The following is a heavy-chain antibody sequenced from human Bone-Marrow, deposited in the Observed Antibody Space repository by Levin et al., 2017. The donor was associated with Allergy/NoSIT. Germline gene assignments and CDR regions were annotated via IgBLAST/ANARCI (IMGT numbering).Heavy chain of an antibody. J-gene: IGHJ3*01. D-gene: IGHD2-15*01. CDR3: AKAVEGYCSGGNCEDAFDF. V-gene: IGHV3-23*01. CDR2: LSGRGRDT. CDR1: GFSFPDYA. Sequence: GGSLRLSCAASGFSFPDYAMSWVRQAPGKGLEWVSGLSGRGRDTFYADSVEGRFTISRDNSKYTVYLQMNSLRAEDTAVSYCAKAVEGYCSGGNCEDAFDFWGQGTLVTVPS.